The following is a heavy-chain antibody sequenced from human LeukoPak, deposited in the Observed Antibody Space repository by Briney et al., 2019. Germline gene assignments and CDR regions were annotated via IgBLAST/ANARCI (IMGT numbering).Heavy chain of an antibody. J-gene: IGHJ4*02. Sequence: GKSLRLSCAASGFTFSSYDMHWVRQAPGKGLEWVAIIWYDGSDKYYGDSVKGRFTISRDNVKNTLYLQMNSLRVEDTAVYYCASLYDFWSGYHFDYWGQGTLVTVSS. CDR1: GFTFSSYD. D-gene: IGHD3-3*01. CDR3: ASLYDFWSGYHFDY. V-gene: IGHV3-33*01. CDR2: IWYDGSDK.